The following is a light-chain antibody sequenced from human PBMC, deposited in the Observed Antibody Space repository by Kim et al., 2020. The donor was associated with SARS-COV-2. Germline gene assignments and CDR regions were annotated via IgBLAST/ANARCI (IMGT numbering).Light chain of an antibody. CDR2: GNN. Sequence: GQRVTISGSGSSSNIGHNTANWYQQLPGTAPKLLIFGNNQRPSGVPDRFSGSKSGTSASLAISGLQSEDEADYYCSAWDDTLNSWLFGGGTQLTVL. J-gene: IGLJ3*02. CDR1: SSNIGHNT. CDR3: SAWDDTLNSWL. V-gene: IGLV1-44*01.